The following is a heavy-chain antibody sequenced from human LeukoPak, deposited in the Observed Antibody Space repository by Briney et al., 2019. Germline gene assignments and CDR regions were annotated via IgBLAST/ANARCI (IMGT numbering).Heavy chain of an antibody. J-gene: IGHJ6*02. CDR3: ARDRAAMVTGHYYYGMDV. D-gene: IGHD5-18*01. Sequence: SETLSLTCAVSGGSISSSNYYWGWIRQPPGQGLEWIGSIYYSGNTYYNPSLKSRVTISVDTSKNQFSLKLSSVTATDTAVYYCARDRAAMVTGHYYYGMDVWGQGTTVTVSS. V-gene: IGHV4-39*02. CDR1: GGSISSSNYY. CDR2: IYYSGNT.